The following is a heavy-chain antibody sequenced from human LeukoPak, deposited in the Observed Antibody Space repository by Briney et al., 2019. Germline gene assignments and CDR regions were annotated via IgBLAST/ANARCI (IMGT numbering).Heavy chain of an antibody. J-gene: IGHJ4*02. CDR3: AREDKSGMISGY. CDR2: INPNSGGT. V-gene: IGHV1-2*04. D-gene: IGHD3-10*01. CDR1: GYTFTGYY. Sequence: ASVKVSCKASGYTFTGYYMHRVRQAPGQGLEWMGWINPNSGGTNYAQKFQGWVTMTRDTSISTAYMELSRLRSDDTAVYYCAREDKSGMISGYWGQGTLVTVSS.